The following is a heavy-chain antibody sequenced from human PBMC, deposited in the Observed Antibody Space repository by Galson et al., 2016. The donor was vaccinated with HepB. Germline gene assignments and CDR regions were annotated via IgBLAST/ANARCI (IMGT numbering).Heavy chain of an antibody. CDR2: TYHTSNWYS. CDR1: GDSVSSKSAA. Sequence: CAISGDSVSSKSAAWNWLRHSPSRGLEWLGRTYHTSNWYSDYAVPVKSRITINPDTSKNQFSLQLNSVPPEDTAVYYCARGHLVVPFSFYFDYWGQGSLVTVSS. D-gene: IGHD2-15*01. J-gene: IGHJ4*02. V-gene: IGHV6-1*01. CDR3: ARGHLVVPFSFYFDY.